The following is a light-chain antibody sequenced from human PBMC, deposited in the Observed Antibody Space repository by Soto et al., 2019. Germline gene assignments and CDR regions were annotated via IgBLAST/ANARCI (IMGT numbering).Light chain of an antibody. CDR3: SSYTTSRAYV. CDR2: EVS. CDR1: SSDVGGYEY. V-gene: IGLV2-14*01. J-gene: IGLJ1*01. Sequence: QSVLTQPASVSGSPGQSIAISCTGTSSDVGGYEYVSWYQQQSGKAPKLMIHEVSNRPSGVSNRFSGSKSGNTASLTISGLQAEDEADYYCSSYTTSRAYVFGIGTKVTVL.